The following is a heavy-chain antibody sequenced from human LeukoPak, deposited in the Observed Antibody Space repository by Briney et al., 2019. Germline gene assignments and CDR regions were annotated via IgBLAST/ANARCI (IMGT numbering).Heavy chain of an antibody. CDR3: ARDLWFGESRVDYYGMDV. CDR2: INHSGST. D-gene: IGHD3-10*01. J-gene: IGHJ6*02. V-gene: IGHV4-34*01. Sequence: SETLSLTCAVYGGSFSGYYWSWIRQPPGKGLEWIGEINHSGSTNYNPSLKSRVTISADTSKNQFSLKLSSVTAADTAVYYCARDLWFGESRVDYYGMDVWGQGTTVTVSS. CDR1: GGSFSGYY.